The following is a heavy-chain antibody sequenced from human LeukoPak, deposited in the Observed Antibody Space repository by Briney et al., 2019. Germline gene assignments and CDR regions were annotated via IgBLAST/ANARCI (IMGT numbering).Heavy chain of an antibody. Sequence: PGGSLRLSCAASGFTFSSYAMHWVRQAPGKGLEYVSAISSNGGSTYYADSVKGRFTISRDNSKNTLYLQMSSLRAEDTAVYYCVKPMVRGVIPRGDWFDPWGQGTLVTVSS. V-gene: IGHV3-64D*09. D-gene: IGHD3-10*01. CDR1: GFTFSSYA. J-gene: IGHJ5*02. CDR3: VKPMVRGVIPRGDWFDP. CDR2: ISSNGGST.